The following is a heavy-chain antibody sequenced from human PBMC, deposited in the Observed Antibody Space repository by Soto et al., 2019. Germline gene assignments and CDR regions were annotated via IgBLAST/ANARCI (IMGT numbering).Heavy chain of an antibody. J-gene: IGHJ4*01. CDR3: VKGNQLLRYYFEF. CDR2: ITSDGDST. Sequence: GGALRLSCSVSGFTFSNYAMHWVRQAPGKGLEYVSGITSDGDSTWHADSVKDRFTISRDNSKNTLFLQMSSLRVEDTAIYFCVKGNQLLRYYFEFWGPGTLVTVSS. CDR1: GFTFSNYA. V-gene: IGHV3-64D*06. D-gene: IGHD2-15*01.